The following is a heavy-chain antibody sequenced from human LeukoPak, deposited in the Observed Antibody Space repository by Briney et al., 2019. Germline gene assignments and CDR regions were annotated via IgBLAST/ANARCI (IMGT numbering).Heavy chain of an antibody. CDR2: ISYDGSNK. CDR1: GFTFSSYA. CDR3: ANPGIAVAGTGY. D-gene: IGHD6-19*01. V-gene: IGHV3-30-3*01. Sequence: SLRLSCAASGFTFSSYAMHWVRQAPGKGLEWVAVISYDGSNKYYADSVKGRFTISRDNSKNTLYLQMNSLRAEDTAVYYCANPGIAVAGTGYWGQGTVDTVSS. J-gene: IGHJ4*02.